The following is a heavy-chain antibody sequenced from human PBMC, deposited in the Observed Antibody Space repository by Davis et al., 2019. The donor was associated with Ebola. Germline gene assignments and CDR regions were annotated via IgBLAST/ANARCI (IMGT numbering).Heavy chain of an antibody. CDR1: GGSISSYY. CDR2: IYYSGST. D-gene: IGHD3-16*02. J-gene: IGHJ4*02. V-gene: IGHV4-59*01. CDR3: AREVWTFGGVIAYYFDY. Sequence: SETLSLTCTVSGGSISSYYWSWIRQPPGKGLEWIGYIYYSGSTNCNPSLKSRVTISVDTSKNQFSLKLSSVTAADTAVYYCAREVWTFGGVIAYYFDYWGQGTLVTVSS.